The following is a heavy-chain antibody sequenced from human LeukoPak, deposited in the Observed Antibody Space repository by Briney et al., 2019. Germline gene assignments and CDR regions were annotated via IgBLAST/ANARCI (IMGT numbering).Heavy chain of an antibody. V-gene: IGHV4-30-2*06. J-gene: IGHJ4*02. CDR3: ARRNYDILTGPGVDY. CDR2: IHHSGET. CDR1: GGSIRGDDYY. D-gene: IGHD3-9*01. Sequence: SETLSLTCSVSGGSIRGDDYYWGWVRQSPGKALELIGYIHHSGETYYFPSLKSRVTISVDKSKNQFSLKLSSVTAADTAVYYCARRNYDILTGPGVDYWGQGTLVTVSS.